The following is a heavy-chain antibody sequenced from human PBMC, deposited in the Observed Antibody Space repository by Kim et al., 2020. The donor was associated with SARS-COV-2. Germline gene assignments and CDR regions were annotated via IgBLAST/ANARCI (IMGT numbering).Heavy chain of an antibody. CDR1: GFTFSSYS. Sequence: GGSLRLSCAASGFTFSSYSMNWVRQAPGKGLEWVSSISSSSSYIYYADSVKGRFTISRDNAKNSLYLQMNSLRAEDSAVYYCARIYMDKIYRGYCSGGICFTFYYYYGMDVWGQGTTVTVS. V-gene: IGHV3-21*04. D-gene: IGHD2-15*01. CDR3: ARIYMDKIYRGYCSGGICFTFYYYYGMDV. J-gene: IGHJ6*02. CDR2: ISSSSSYI.